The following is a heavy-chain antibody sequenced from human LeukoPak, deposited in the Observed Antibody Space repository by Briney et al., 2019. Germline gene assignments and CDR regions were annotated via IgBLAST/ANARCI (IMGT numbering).Heavy chain of an antibody. CDR1: GDSVSNNSAA. D-gene: IGHD2-8*01. CDR3: ARALGVVFDF. J-gene: IGHJ4*02. Sequence: SETLSLTCAISGDSVSNNSAAWNWIRQSPSRVLEWLGRTYYRSRWYKDYAVSVKSRITINPDTSKNQFSLQLNSVTPEDTAVYYCARALGVVFDFWGQGTLVPVTS. CDR2: TYYRSRWYK. V-gene: IGHV6-1*01.